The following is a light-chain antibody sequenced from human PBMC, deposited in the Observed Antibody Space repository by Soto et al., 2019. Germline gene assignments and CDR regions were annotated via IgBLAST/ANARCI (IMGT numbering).Light chain of an antibody. V-gene: IGKV3-20*01. J-gene: IGKJ3*01. CDR1: QSINSRY. Sequence: EIVLTQSPGTLSLSPGERATLSCRASQSINSRYLAWYQQKPGQAPRLRIYGASSRATGIPDRFSGSGSGTDFTLTVSRLEPEDFAVYYFQQFGSAPGFTFGPGTKVDIK. CDR2: GAS. CDR3: QQFGSAPGFT.